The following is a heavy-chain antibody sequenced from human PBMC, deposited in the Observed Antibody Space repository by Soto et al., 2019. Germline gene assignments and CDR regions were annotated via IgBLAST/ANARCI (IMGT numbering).Heavy chain of an antibody. D-gene: IGHD2-15*01. Sequence: QVQLVQSGAEVKKPGASVKVSCKASGYTFTNYGISWVRQAPGQGLEWMGWISAYNGNRNYAQKLQDRVTMTTDTATNTAYMELRSLRSDDTAVYFCARTGSGGWFDPWGQGTLVTVSP. CDR2: ISAYNGNR. J-gene: IGHJ5*02. V-gene: IGHV1-18*01. CDR3: ARTGSGGWFDP. CDR1: GYTFTNYG.